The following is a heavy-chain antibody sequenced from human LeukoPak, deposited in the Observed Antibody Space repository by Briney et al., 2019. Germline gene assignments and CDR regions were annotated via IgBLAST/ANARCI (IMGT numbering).Heavy chain of an antibody. Sequence: AASVKVSCKASGYTFTGYYMHWVRQAPGQGLEWMGRINPNSGGTNYAQKFQGRVTMTRDTSISTAYMELSRLRSDDTAVYYCARGGIIVGASNWFDPWGQGTLVTVSS. V-gene: IGHV1-2*06. J-gene: IGHJ5*02. CDR2: INPNSGGT. CDR1: GYTFTGYY. CDR3: ARGGIIVGASNWFDP. D-gene: IGHD1-26*01.